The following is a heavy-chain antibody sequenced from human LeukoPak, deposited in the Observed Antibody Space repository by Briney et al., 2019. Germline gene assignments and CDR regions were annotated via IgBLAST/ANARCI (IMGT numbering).Heavy chain of an antibody. J-gene: IGHJ4*02. CDR1: GLSFSTSY. D-gene: IGHD3/OR15-3a*01. V-gene: IGHV3-74*01. CDR3: VRSSDWAFFDH. CDR2: IHSTGAYM. Sequence: GGSLRLSCEASGLSFSTSYMHWVRQTPGKGLVWVSRIHSTGAYMDYVDSVKGRFIISRDNAKNTLYLQMNSLRAEDTAVYFCVRSSDWAFFDHWGQGALVTVSS.